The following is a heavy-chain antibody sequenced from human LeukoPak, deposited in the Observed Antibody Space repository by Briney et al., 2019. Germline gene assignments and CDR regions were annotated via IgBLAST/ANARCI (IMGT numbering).Heavy chain of an antibody. CDR2: IYYSGST. Sequence: SETLSLTCTVSGGSISSSSYYWGWIRQPPGKGLEWIGSIYYSGSTYYNPSLKSRVTISVDTSKNQFSLKLSSVTAADTAVYYCARARGIFGVVIHYFDYWGQGTLDTVSS. CDR3: ARARGIFGVVIHYFDY. J-gene: IGHJ4*02. CDR1: GGSISSSSYY. D-gene: IGHD3-3*01. V-gene: IGHV4-39*07.